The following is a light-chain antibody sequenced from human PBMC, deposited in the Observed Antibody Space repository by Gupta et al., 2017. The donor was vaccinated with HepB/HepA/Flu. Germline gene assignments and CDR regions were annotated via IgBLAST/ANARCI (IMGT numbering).Light chain of an antibody. CDR2: DAS. Sequence: TVLTQSPATLSLSPGARATPSSRASQSVSSYLAWYQQKPGQAPRLLIYDASSRATGIPARFSGSGSGTDFTLTISSLKPEDFAVYYCQQRSTFFAFGRGTKVHI. V-gene: IGKV3-11*01. J-gene: IGKJ3*01. CDR1: QSVSSY. CDR3: QQRSTFFA.